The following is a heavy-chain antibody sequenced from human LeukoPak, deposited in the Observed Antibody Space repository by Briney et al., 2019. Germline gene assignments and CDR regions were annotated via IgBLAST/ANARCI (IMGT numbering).Heavy chain of an antibody. CDR1: GDTFNSVA. Sequence: ASVKVSCKASGDTFNSVALSWVRLAPGQGLEWMGGIIPIFGTANYAQRFLGRVTITSDESTSTAYMEINSLTTEDTAVYYCARLSDLSESPGPLDIWGKGTTVTVSS. CDR3: ARLSDLSESPGPLDI. CDR2: IIPIFGTA. J-gene: IGHJ6*04. V-gene: IGHV1-69*13. D-gene: IGHD6-19*01.